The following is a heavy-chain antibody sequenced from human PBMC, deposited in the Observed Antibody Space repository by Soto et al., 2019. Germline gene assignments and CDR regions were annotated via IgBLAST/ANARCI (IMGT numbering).Heavy chain of an antibody. D-gene: IGHD4-17*01. Sequence: EVQLVESGGGLVKPGGSLRLSCAASGFTFSSYSMNWVRQAPGKGLEWVSSISSSSSYIYYADSVKGRFTISRDNAKNSLYLQMNSLRAEDTAVYYCARDLFPDYGDYYNWFDPWGQGTLVTVYS. J-gene: IGHJ5*02. CDR3: ARDLFPDYGDYYNWFDP. CDR2: ISSSSSYI. CDR1: GFTFSSYS. V-gene: IGHV3-21*01.